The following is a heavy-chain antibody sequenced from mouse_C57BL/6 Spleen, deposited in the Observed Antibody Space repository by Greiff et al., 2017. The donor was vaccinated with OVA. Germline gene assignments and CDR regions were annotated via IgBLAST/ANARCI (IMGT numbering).Heavy chain of an antibody. J-gene: IGHJ2*01. CDR1: GYTFTSYW. CDR3: AKAAFITTVVNFDY. D-gene: IGHD1-1*01. V-gene: IGHV1-50*01. CDR2: IDPSDSYT. Sequence: QVQLQQPGAELVKPGASVKLSCKASGYTFTSYWMQWVKQRPGQGLEWIGEIDPSDSYTNYNQKFKGKATLTVDTSSSTAYMQLSSLTSEDSAVYYCAKAAFITTVVNFDYWGQGTTLTVSS.